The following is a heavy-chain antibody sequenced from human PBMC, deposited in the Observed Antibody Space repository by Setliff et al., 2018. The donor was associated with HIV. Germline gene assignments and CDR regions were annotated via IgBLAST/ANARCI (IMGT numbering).Heavy chain of an antibody. J-gene: IGHJ4*02. V-gene: IGHV4-61*01. CDR2: IYYSGST. CDR3: ARYSPRGYTLTGPY. Sequence: SETLSRTCTVSGGSVSSGSYYWSWIRQPPGKGLEWIGYIYYSGSTKHNPSLKSRVTISLDTSKNQFSLKLTSVTAADTAVYYCARYSPRGYTLTGPYWGQGTLVTVSS. CDR1: GGSVSSGSYY. D-gene: IGHD6-25*01.